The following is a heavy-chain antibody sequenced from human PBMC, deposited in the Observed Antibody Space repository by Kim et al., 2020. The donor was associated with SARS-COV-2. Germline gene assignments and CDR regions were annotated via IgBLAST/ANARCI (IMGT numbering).Heavy chain of an antibody. CDR1: GFTFSRYY. J-gene: IGHJ5*02. CDR3: ARGTDALPGTDL. V-gene: IGHV3-30*09. CDR2: MSPDGSFQ. D-gene: IGHD1-7*01. Sequence: GGSLRLSCAASGFTFSRYYMHWARQPPGKGLEWVAVMSPDGSFQFSADSVQGRFAFSRDNSNNTFHLQMSSLRPEDTAVYYCARGTDALPGTDLWGQGTL.